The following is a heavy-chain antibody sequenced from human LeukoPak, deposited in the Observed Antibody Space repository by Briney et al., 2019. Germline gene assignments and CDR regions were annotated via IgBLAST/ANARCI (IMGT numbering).Heavy chain of an antibody. V-gene: IGHV3-33*01. Sequence: GGSLRLSCAASGFTFSSYGMHWVRQAPGKGLEWVAVIRYDGSNKYYADSVKGRFTISRDNSKNTLYLQMNSLRAEDTAVYYCAGGRDGYRTGFDYWGQGTLVTVSS. CDR3: AGGRDGYRTGFDY. J-gene: IGHJ4*02. CDR2: IRYDGSNK. D-gene: IGHD5-24*01. CDR1: GFTFSSYG.